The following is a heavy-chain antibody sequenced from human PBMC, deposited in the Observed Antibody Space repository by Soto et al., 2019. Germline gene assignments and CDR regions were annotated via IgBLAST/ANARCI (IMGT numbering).Heavy chain of an antibody. CDR1: GGSFSGYY. J-gene: IGHJ4*02. CDR3: ARSLGYCSGGSCYSPFDY. V-gene: IGHV4-34*01. D-gene: IGHD2-15*01. Sequence: QVQLQQWGAGLLKPSETLSLTCAVYGGSFSGYYWSWIRQPPGKGLEWIGEINHSGSTNYNPSLKSRVTISVDTSKNQFPLKLSSVTAADTAVYYCARSLGYCSGGSCYSPFDYWGQGTLVTVSS. CDR2: INHSGST.